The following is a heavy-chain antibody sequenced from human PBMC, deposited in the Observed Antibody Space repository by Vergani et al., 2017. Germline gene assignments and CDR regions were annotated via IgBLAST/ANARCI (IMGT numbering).Heavy chain of an antibody. D-gene: IGHD4-11*01. CDR3: ARVNTETNGHLYYYYYMDV. CDR2: IDHTGRP. J-gene: IGHJ6*03. V-gene: IGHV4-34*01. Sequence: QVQLQQWGGGLLKPSETLSLTCVVNGGSFTSYHWTWIRQSPGEGLEWVGDIDHTGRPDYNPSLKSLLTVSVDKSRNHFSLTLNSVTATDTAIYFCARVNTETNGHLYYYYYMDVWVQGTAVTVS. CDR1: GGSFTSYH.